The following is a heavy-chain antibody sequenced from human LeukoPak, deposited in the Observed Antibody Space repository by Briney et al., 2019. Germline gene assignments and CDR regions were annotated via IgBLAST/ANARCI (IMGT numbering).Heavy chain of an antibody. V-gene: IGHV4-30-4*08. CDR1: GGSISSGDYY. CDR3: ARDPVPVSPHAFDI. D-gene: IGHD2-2*01. Sequence: SETLSLPCTVSGGSISSGDYYWSWIRQPPGKGLEWIGYIYYSGSTYYNPSLKSRVTISVDTSKNQFSLKLSSVTAADTAVYYCARDPVPVSPHAFDIWGQGTMVTVSS. J-gene: IGHJ3*02. CDR2: IYYSGST.